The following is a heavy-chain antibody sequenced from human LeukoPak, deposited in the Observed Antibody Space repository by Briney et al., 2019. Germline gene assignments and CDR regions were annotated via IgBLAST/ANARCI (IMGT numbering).Heavy chain of an antibody. CDR2: IKQDGSEK. Sequence: GGSLRLSCAVSGFTFSSYWMSWVRQAPGKGLEWVANIKQDGSEKYYVDSVKGRFTISRDNAKNSLYLQMNSLRAEDTAVYYCARDRGPSDWFDPWGQGTLVTVSS. J-gene: IGHJ5*02. D-gene: IGHD3-10*01. CDR1: GFTFSSYW. V-gene: IGHV3-7*03. CDR3: ARDRGPSDWFDP.